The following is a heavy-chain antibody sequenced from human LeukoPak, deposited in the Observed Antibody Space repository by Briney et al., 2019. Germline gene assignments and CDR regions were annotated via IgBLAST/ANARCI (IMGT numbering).Heavy chain of an antibody. CDR1: GYSISSGYY. V-gene: IGHV4-38-2*02. CDR3: ARDRQELFDY. J-gene: IGHJ4*02. CDR2: VYHSGST. D-gene: IGHD1-26*01. Sequence: SETLSLTCGVSGYSISSGYYWGWIRQPPGKGLEWIGSVYHSGSTYYNPSLKSRVTMSVDASKNQFSLKLSSVTAADTAVYYCARDRQELFDYWGQGTLVTVSS.